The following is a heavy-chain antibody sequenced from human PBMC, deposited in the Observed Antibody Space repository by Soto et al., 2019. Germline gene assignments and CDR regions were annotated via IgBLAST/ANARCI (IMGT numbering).Heavy chain of an antibody. V-gene: IGHV4-31*03. CDR2: IYYSGST. CDR3: ARELDYGGNSAWFDP. CDR1: GGYISSGGYY. D-gene: IGHD4-17*01. J-gene: IGHJ5*02. Sequence: TLSLTCTLSGGYISSGGYYWSCISQHPGKGLEWIGYIYYSGSTYYNPSLKSRVTISVDTSKNQFSLKLSSVTAADTAVYYCARELDYGGNSAWFDPWGQGTLVTVS.